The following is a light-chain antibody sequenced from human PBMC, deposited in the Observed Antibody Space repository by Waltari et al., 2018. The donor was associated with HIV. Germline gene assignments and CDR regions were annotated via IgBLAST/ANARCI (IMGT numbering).Light chain of an antibody. V-gene: IGKV3-20*01. CDR3: QHYSISPPLYT. CDR1: QSVSSTS. CDR2: GAF. Sequence: EIVLTQSPGTLSLSPGERVTLSCRASQSVSSTSLAWYQQKPGQAPRLLYGAFSRATGIPDRFSGSGSGTDFTLTISRLEPEDFAVFFCQHYSISPPLYTFGQGTKLEIK. J-gene: IGKJ2*01.